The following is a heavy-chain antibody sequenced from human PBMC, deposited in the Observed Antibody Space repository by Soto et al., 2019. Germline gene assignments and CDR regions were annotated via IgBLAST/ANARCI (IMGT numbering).Heavy chain of an antibody. V-gene: IGHV5-10-1*03. J-gene: IGHJ5*02. CDR2: IAHSDYYT. Sequence: EVQLVQSGAEVKKPGESLRISCKGSGYSFTSYWISWVRQMPGKGLEWMGRIAHSDYYTTYIPSFQGHCTISADKSISTAYLQWSCLKASDTAMYYCARLGGYYDSSGNYSFSSWGQGTLVPVSS. CDR1: GYSFTSYW. D-gene: IGHD3-22*01. CDR3: ARLGGYYDSSGNYSFSS.